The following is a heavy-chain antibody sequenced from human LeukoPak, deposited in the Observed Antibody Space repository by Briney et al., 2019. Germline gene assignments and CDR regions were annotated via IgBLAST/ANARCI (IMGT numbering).Heavy chain of an antibody. CDR2: IYYSGSA. CDR3: ASLGETAYYFDD. D-gene: IGHD4-17*01. J-gene: IGHJ4*02. CDR1: GGSISSYY. V-gene: IGHV4-59*08. Sequence: KSSETLSLTCTVSGGSISSYYWSWIRQPPGKGLEWIGYIYYSGSANYNPSLKSRVTISVDTSKNQFSLKLSSVAAADTAVYYCASLGETAYYFDDCGQGSLATV.